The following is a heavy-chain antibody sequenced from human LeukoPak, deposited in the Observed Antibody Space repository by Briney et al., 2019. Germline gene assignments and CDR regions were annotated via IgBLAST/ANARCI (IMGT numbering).Heavy chain of an antibody. CDR2: INPNSGGT. D-gene: IGHD2-21*01. Sequence: GASGKVSCKASGYTFTAYYMHWGRRAPGQGLEWRGWINPNSGGTNYAQKFPGRVAMTRDTSIRKAYMELSRLRSEDSAVYYCARILVGNIGDYWGQGTLVTVSS. CDR3: ARILVGNIGDY. CDR1: GYTFTAYY. J-gene: IGHJ4*02. V-gene: IGHV1-2*02.